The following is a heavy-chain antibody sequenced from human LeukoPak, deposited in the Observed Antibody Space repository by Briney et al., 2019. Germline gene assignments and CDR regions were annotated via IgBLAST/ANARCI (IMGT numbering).Heavy chain of an antibody. J-gene: IGHJ4*02. CDR3: ARSLYYYDSSGYYS. CDR1: GFTFSSYA. Sequence: GGSLRLSCAASGFTFSSYAMHWVRQAPGKGLEYVSAISGNGGSTYYANSVKGRFTISRDNSKNTLYLQMGSLRAEDMAVYYCARSLYYYDSSGYYSWGQGTLVTVSS. CDR2: ISGNGGST. D-gene: IGHD3-22*01. V-gene: IGHV3-64*01.